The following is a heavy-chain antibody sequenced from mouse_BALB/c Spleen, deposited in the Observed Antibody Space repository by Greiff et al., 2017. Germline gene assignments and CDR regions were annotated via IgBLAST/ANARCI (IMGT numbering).Heavy chain of an antibody. Sequence: EVQGVESGAELVKPGASVKLSCTASGFNIKDTYMHWVKQRPEQGLEWIGRIDPANGNTKYDPKFQGKATITADTSSNTAYLQLSSLTSEDTAVYYCARYSYGNWYFDVWGAGTTVTVSS. CDR1: GFNIKDTY. V-gene: IGHV14-3*02. D-gene: IGHD1-1*02. CDR3: ARYSYGNWYFDV. J-gene: IGHJ1*01. CDR2: IDPANGNT.